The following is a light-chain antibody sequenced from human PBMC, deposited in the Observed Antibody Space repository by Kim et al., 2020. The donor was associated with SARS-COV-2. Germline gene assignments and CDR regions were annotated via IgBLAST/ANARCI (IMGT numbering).Light chain of an antibody. Sequence: ASVGDRVPITCRASQSISNYLNWYQQKPGKAPKLLIYAASSLQSGVPSRFSGSGSGTDFTLTISSLQPEDFATYYCQQSYNTPGAFGPGTKVDIK. CDR2: AAS. V-gene: IGKV1-39*01. J-gene: IGKJ3*01. CDR3: QQSYNTPGA. CDR1: QSISNY.